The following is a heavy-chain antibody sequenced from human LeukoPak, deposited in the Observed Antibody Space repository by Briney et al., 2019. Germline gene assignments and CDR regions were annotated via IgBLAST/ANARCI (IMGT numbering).Heavy chain of an antibody. CDR1: GFTFSNYE. J-gene: IGHJ4*02. V-gene: IGHV3-48*03. Sequence: GGSLRLPCAASGFTFSNYEMNWVRQAPGKGLEWLSYIGTSGGGIDYADSVKGRFTISRDNAKNSLYLQMNSLRGEDTALYYCTRDGVVPGVFLDYCRQGGMVTDPS. D-gene: IGHD3-10*02. CDR2: IGTSGGGI. CDR3: TRDGVVPGVFLDY.